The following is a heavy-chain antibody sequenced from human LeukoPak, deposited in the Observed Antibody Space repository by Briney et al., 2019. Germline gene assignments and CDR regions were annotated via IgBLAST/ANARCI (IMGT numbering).Heavy chain of an antibody. Sequence: GSSVKVSCKASGGTFSSYAISWVRQAPGQGLEWMGGIIPIFGTANYAQKFQGRVTITTDESTSTAYMELSSLRSEDTAVYYCAAYNWNGGGFVPFDIWGQGTMVTVSS. CDR3: AAYNWNGGGFVPFDI. CDR1: GGTFSSYA. D-gene: IGHD1-1*01. V-gene: IGHV1-69*05. CDR2: IIPIFGTA. J-gene: IGHJ3*02.